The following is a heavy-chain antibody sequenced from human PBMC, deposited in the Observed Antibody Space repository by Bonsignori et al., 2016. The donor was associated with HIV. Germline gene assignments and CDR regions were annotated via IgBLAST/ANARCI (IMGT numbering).Heavy chain of an antibody. CDR3: ARVGEGDFDY. CDR2: IYSDGGSA. CDR1: GFTFSNYV. V-gene: IGHV3-23*03. Sequence: GESLKISCAASGFTFSNYVMSWVRQAPGKGLEWVSVIYSDGGSAYYADSVKGRFTISRDNSNNTLYLQMNSLRAEDTAVYYCARVGEGDFDYWGQGTLVTVSS. J-gene: IGHJ4*02. D-gene: IGHD3-16*01.